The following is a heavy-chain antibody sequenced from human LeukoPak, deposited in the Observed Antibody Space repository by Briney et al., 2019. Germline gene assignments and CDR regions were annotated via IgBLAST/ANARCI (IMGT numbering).Heavy chain of an antibody. J-gene: IGHJ4*02. CDR1: GGSISSYY. Sequence: PSETLSLTCTVSGGSISSYYWSWIRQPPGKGLEWIGYIYYSGSTNYNPSLKSRVTISVDTSKNQFSLKLSSVTAADTAVYYCARVGLDGYNYGYYFDYWGQGTLVTVSS. D-gene: IGHD5-24*01. CDR2: IYYSGST. V-gene: IGHV4-59*01. CDR3: ARVGLDGYNYGYYFDY.